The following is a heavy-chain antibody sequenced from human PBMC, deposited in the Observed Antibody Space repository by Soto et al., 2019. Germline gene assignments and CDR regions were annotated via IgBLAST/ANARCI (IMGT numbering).Heavy chain of an antibody. Sequence: EVQLVESGGGLVQPGGSLRLSCAASGFTFRSYWMQWVRQAPGKGLVWVSWINSDGSSTSYADSVKGRFTISRDNAKNTLYLQRNSLRAEDTAVYYCVSVGSSLNVDSLGQGTLGTVSS. CDR3: VSVGSSLNVDS. J-gene: IGHJ4*02. D-gene: IGHD6-6*01. CDR1: GFTFRSYW. CDR2: INSDGSST. V-gene: IGHV3-74*01.